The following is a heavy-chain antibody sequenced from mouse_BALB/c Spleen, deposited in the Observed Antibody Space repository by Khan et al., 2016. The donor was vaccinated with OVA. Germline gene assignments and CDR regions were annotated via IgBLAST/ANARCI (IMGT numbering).Heavy chain of an antibody. J-gene: IGHJ3*01. D-gene: IGHD4-1*01. CDR3: ASHLTGSFAY. CDR1: GFTFSTYG. Sequence: EVELVESGGDLVKPGGSLRLSCAASGFTFSTYGMSWVRQPPDKRLEWVATINSDGDYTYYPDTVKGRFTISRNNAENTLYLQMSSLKSEDTAIYYCASHLTGSFAYWGQGTRGTVAA. V-gene: IGHV5-6*01. CDR2: INSDGDYT.